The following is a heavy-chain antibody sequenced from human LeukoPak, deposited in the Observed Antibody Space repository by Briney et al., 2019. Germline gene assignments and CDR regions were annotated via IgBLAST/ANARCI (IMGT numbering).Heavy chain of an antibody. CDR3: ASIAAAGYYYYYMDV. D-gene: IGHD6-13*01. CDR2: IYHSGST. J-gene: IGHJ6*03. CDR1: GGSISSSNW. V-gene: IGHV4-4*02. Sequence: SGTLSLTCAVSGGSISSSNWWSWVRQPPGKGLEWIGEIYHSGSTNYNPSLKSRVTISVDTSKNQFSLKLSSVTAADTAVYYCASIAAAGYYYYYMDVWGKGTTVTVSS.